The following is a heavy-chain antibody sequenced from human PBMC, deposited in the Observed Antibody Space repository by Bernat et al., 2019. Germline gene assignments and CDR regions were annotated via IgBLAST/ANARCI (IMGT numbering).Heavy chain of an antibody. V-gene: IGHV3-7*03. CDR2: TNQDGSEK. J-gene: IGHJ4*02. D-gene: IGHD1-7*01. CDR1: GFTFSSYW. CDR3: ARKRGATTGTNFDY. Sequence: EVQLVESGGHLVQPGGSLRLSCAASGFTFSSYWMSWVRQAPGKGLEWVANTNQDGSEKYYADSVKGRFTISRDNAKNSLYLQMNSLRAEDTAVYYCARKRGATTGTNFDYWGQGTLVTVSS.